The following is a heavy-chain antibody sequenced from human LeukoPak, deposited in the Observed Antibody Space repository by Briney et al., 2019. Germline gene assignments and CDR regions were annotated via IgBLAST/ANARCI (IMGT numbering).Heavy chain of an antibody. D-gene: IGHD6-6*01. CDR3: AKDPYSSSSGPLFD. CDR1: GFTFSSYG. J-gene: IGHJ4*02. Sequence: GRSLRLSCAASGFTFSSYGMHWVRQAPGKGLEWVAVIWYDGSNKYYADSVKGRFTISRDNSKNTLYLQMNSLRAEDTAVYYCAKDPYSSSSGPLFDWGQGTLVTVSS. V-gene: IGHV3-33*06. CDR2: IWYDGSNK.